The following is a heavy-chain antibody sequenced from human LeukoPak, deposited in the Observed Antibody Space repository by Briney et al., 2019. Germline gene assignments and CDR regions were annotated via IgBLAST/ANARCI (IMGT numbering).Heavy chain of an antibody. D-gene: IGHD3-3*01. V-gene: IGHV3-49*04. CDR2: IRSKAYGGTT. J-gene: IGHJ4*02. CDR3: TRGKYYDFWSGYYPDY. Sequence: PGRSLRLSCTASGFTFGDYVMSWVRQAPGKGLEWVGFIRSKAYGGTTEYAASVKGRFTISIDDSKSIAYLQMNSLKTEDTAVYYCTRGKYYDFWSGYYPDYWGQGNLITVSS. CDR1: GFTFGDYV.